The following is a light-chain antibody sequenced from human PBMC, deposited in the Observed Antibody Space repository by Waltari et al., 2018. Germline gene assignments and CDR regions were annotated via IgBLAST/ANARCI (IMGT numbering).Light chain of an antibody. Sequence: IQLTQSPSSLSASVGDRVTITCQASQDITDHLNWYQQKPDRAPKLLIFDAYTLETGVPSRFSGSGSGTEFTFTISSLQPEDIGTYYCQQFDDAPLTFGQGTRLDIK. CDR1: QDITDH. CDR3: QQFDDAPLT. V-gene: IGKV1-33*01. CDR2: DAY. J-gene: IGKJ5*01.